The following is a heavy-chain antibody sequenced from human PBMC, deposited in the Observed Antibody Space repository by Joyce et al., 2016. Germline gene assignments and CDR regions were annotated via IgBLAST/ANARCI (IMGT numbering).Heavy chain of an antibody. J-gene: IGHJ2*01. V-gene: IGHV5-10-1*03. CDR2: IVPSDSYR. CDR3: ARQKAGYSYGHWYFDL. D-gene: IGHD5-18*01. CDR1: GYSFANYW. Sequence: EVELVQSGSEVKKPGESLRISCKGSGYSFANYWITGVRQLPGKGLEWMGGIVPSDSYRNYSPSFQGHVTISADRSFNTAYLQWSSLKASDTATYYCARQKAGYSYGHWYFDLWGRGTLVTVSS.